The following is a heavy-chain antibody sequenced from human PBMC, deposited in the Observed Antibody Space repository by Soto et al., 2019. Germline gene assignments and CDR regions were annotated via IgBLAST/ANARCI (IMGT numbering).Heavy chain of an antibody. CDR3: ARDHSYEILTGYSPFED. Sequence: ASVKVSCKASGYTFTSYGISWVRQAPGQGLEWMGWISAYNGNTNYAQKLQSRVTMTTDTSTNTAYMELRRLRSDDTAVYYCARDHSYEILTGYSPFEDGGQGTQVTLSS. CDR1: GYTFTSYG. J-gene: IGHJ4*02. V-gene: IGHV1-18*01. D-gene: IGHD3-9*01. CDR2: ISAYNGNT.